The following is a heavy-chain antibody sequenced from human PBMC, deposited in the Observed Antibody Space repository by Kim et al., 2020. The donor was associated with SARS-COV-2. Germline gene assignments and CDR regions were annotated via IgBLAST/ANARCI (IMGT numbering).Heavy chain of an antibody. CDR3: VKDSITGTTRSWFDP. J-gene: IGHJ5*02. Sequence: SVTGRFTISRDNAKNTLYLQMSRLRAEDTDVYYCVKDSITGTTRSWFDPWGQGTLVTVSS. D-gene: IGHD1-7*01. V-gene: IGHV3-64D*06.